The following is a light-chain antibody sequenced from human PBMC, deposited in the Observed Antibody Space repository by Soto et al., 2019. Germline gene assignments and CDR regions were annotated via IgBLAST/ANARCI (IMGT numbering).Light chain of an antibody. CDR3: SSFSSTTTLYV. J-gene: IGLJ1*01. V-gene: IGLV2-14*03. CDR1: SSDIGAHNF. Sequence: QSVLTQPASVSGSPGQAITVSCSGTSSDIGAHNFVSWYQQHPGKAPKLIIYEVINRPSGVSDRFSGSKSGNTASLTISGLQAEDEADYHCSSFSSTTTLYVFGTGTKVTVL. CDR2: EVI.